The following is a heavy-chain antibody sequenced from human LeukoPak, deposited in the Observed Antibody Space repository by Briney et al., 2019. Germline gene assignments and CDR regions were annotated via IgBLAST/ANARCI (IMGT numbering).Heavy chain of an antibody. V-gene: IGHV1-46*01. J-gene: IGHJ4*02. CDR1: GYTFTSYY. CDR3: ARGVYSSGWYGRYYFDY. CDR2: INPSGGST. D-gene: IGHD6-19*01. Sequence: ASVKVSCKASGYTFTSYYMHWVRQAPGQGLEWMGIINPSGGSTSHAQKFQGRVTMTRDTSTSTVYMELSSLRSEDTAVYYCARGVYSSGWYGRYYFDYWGQGTLVTVSS.